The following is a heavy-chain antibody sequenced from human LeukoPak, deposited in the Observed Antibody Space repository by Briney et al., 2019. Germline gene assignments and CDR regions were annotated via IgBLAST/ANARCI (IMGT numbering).Heavy chain of an antibody. D-gene: IGHD5-18*01. J-gene: IGHJ4*02. CDR2: ISYDGSNK. Sequence: GGSLRLSCAASGFTFSGYPIHWVRQAPGKGLEWVAVISYDGSNKYYADSVKGRFTISRDNSKNTLYLQMNSLGAEDTAVYYCAKSIQLWSVNPFDYWGQGTLVTVSS. CDR1: GFTFSGYP. CDR3: AKSIQLWSVNPFDY. V-gene: IGHV3-30-3*02.